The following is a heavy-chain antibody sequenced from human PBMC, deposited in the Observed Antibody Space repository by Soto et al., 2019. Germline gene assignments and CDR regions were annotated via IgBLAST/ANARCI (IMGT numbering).Heavy chain of an antibody. V-gene: IGHV1-69*12. J-gene: IGHJ4*02. CDR2: IMPIFGTT. CDR3: EREVPYGWGSYFY. D-gene: IGHD3-10*01. Sequence: QVQLVQSGAEVKKPGSSVMVSSTTSGGTLSTYAVSWVRQAPGQGLEWMAGIMPIFGTTNYAHKFQARVTISADESRSTAYMELNSLRSEDTAMYYWEREVPYGWGSYFYWGQGSLVTVSS. CDR1: GGTLSTYA.